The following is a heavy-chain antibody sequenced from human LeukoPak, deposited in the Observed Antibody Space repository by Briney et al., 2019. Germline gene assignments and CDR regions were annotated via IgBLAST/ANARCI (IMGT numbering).Heavy chain of an antibody. Sequence: KPGGSLRLSCAASGLTSSDYYMSWIRQAPGKGLEWVSYISSSSSYTNYADSVKGRFTISRDNAKNSLYLQMNSLRAEDTAVYYCARDLYCSSTSCYGPMGYYFDYWGQGTLVTVSS. CDR2: ISSSSSYT. CDR3: ARDLYCSSTSCYGPMGYYFDY. J-gene: IGHJ4*02. V-gene: IGHV3-11*05. D-gene: IGHD2-2*01. CDR1: GLTSSDYY.